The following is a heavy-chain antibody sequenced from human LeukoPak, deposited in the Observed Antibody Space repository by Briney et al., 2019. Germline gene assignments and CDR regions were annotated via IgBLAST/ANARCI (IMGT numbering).Heavy chain of an antibody. V-gene: IGHV3-23*01. Sequence: GGTLRLSRAASGFTFSSYGMSWVRQAPGKGLEWVSAISGSGGSTNYADSVKGRFTISRDNSKNTLYLQMNSLRAEDTAVYYCAKPENKYYYYYYMDVWGKGTTVTISS. CDR1: GFTFSSYG. CDR3: AKPENKYYYYYYMDV. CDR2: ISGSGGST. J-gene: IGHJ6*03.